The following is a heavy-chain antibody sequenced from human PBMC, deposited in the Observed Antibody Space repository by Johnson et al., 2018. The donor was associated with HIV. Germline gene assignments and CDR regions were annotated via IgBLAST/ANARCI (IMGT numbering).Heavy chain of an antibody. V-gene: IGHV3-33*01. CDR3: ARDQSSRQAFDI. CDR1: GSTFSSYG. J-gene: IGHJ3*02. CDR2: LWYDGINK. D-gene: IGHD6-6*01. Sequence: QVQLLESGGAVVQPGRSLRLSCAASGSTFSSYGMHWVHQAPGKGRDWVAVLWYDGINKYYADSVTGRFTISRDNSKNTLYLQMNSLRAEDTAVYYCARDQSSRQAFDIWGQGTMVTVSS.